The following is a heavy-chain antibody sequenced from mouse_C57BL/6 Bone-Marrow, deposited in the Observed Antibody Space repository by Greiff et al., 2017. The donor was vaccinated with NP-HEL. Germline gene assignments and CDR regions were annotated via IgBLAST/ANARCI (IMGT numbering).Heavy chain of an antibody. CDR3: ARGYYGSSPPWFAY. CDR1: GYTFTDYN. J-gene: IGHJ3*01. Sequence: EVMLVESGPELVKPGASVKIPCKASGYTFTDYNMDWVKQSHGKSLEWIGDINPNNGGTIYNQKFKGKATLTVDKSSSTAYMELRSLTSEDTAVYYCARGYYGSSPPWFAYWGQGTLVTVSA. D-gene: IGHD1-1*01. V-gene: IGHV1-18*01. CDR2: INPNNGGT.